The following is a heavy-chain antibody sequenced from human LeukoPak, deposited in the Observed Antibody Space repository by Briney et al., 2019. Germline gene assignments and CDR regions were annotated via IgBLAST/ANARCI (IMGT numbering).Heavy chain of an antibody. J-gene: IGHJ4*02. V-gene: IGHV3-30*18. CDR1: GFTFSTFN. D-gene: IGHD3-10*01. CDR3: AKSYYYHTGSFHY. Sequence: PGRSLRLSCAASGFTFSTFNMHWVRQAPGKGLEWVAVFSSDGRSTFYAENVQGRFTLSRDNSKNTLSLQMNRLRAEDTAVYYCAKSYYYHTGSFHYWGQGTLVTVSS. CDR2: FSSDGRST.